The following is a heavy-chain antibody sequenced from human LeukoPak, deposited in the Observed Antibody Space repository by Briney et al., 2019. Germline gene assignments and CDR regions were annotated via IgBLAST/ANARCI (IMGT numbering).Heavy chain of an antibody. J-gene: IGHJ4*02. CDR1: GFAFGDYA. D-gene: IGHD5-12*01. CDR3: TSGSSGYDYFDY. Sequence: GGSLRLSCTASGFAFGDYAMSWSRQAPGKGLEWVGFIRSKAYGGTTEYAASVKGRFTISRDDSKSIAYLQMNSLKTEDTAVYYCTSGSSGYDYFDYWGQGTLVTVSS. CDR2: IRSKAYGGTT. V-gene: IGHV3-49*03.